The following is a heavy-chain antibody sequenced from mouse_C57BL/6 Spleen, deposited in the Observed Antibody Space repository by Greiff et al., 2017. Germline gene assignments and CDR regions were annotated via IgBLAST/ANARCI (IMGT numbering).Heavy chain of an antibody. CDR1: GYSFTGYF. Sequence: VQLQQSGPELVKPGDSVKISCKASGYSFTGYFMNWVMQSHGKSLEWIGRINPYNGDTFYNQKFKGKATLTVDKSSSTAHMELRSLTSEDSAVYYCARKGVGEDYDSAWFAYWGQGTLVTVSA. V-gene: IGHV1-20*01. J-gene: IGHJ3*01. CDR3: ARKGVGEDYDSAWFAY. D-gene: IGHD2-4*01. CDR2: INPYNGDT.